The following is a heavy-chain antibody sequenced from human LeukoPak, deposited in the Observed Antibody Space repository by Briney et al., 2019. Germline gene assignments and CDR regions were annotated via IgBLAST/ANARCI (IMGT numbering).Heavy chain of an antibody. CDR3: ARDSDTSDWAWVY. Sequence: GASVTVSCKASGYTFTSYSKYTIPWVRQAPGQRLEWMGWINAGIGETRYSQKFQGRVTFTGDTSANTVYMELNSLISEDTAVYYCARDSDTSDWAWVYWGQGTLVTVSS. J-gene: IGHJ4*02. D-gene: IGHD6-19*01. V-gene: IGHV1-3*01. CDR1: GYTFTSYS. CDR2: INAGIGET.